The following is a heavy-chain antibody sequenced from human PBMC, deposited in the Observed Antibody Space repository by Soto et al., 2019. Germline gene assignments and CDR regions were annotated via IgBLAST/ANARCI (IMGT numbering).Heavy chain of an antibody. CDR2: INHSGST. V-gene: IGHV4-34*01. CDR1: GGSFSGYY. D-gene: IGHD3-3*01. CDR3: ARGGYYDFWSGYWFDP. Sequence: SETLSLTCAVYGGSFSGYYWSWIRQPPGKGLEWIGEINHSGSTNYNPSLKSRVTISVDTSKNQFSLKLSSVTAADTAVYYCARGGYYDFWSGYWFDPWGQGTLVTVSS. J-gene: IGHJ5*02.